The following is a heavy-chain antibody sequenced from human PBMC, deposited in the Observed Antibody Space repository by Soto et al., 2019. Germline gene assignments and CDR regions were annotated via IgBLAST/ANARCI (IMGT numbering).Heavy chain of an antibody. CDR3: ARVWGTIDY. CDR1: GYTFTNYD. D-gene: IGHD3-16*01. CDR2: MNPNTGNT. Sequence: QVQLVQSGAEVKKPGASVKVSCKASGYTFTNYDINWVRQATGQGLEWMGWMNPNTGNTGSAQKFQGRITMTRDTSTGTAYMELTSLRYEDTAVYHCARVWGTIDYWGQGTLVTVSS. J-gene: IGHJ4*02. V-gene: IGHV1-8*01.